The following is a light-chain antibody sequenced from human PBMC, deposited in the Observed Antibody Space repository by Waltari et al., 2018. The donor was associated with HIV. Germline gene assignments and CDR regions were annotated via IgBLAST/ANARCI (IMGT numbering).Light chain of an antibody. CDR3: SSYTTSSTVV. J-gene: IGLJ2*01. CDR2: DVT. V-gene: IGLV2-14*01. Sequence: QSALTPPASVSGSHGQSITISCTGTSRDVGAYDHVSWYQPHPGKAPKLIIYDVTNRPSGVSNRFSGAKSGNTASLTISGLQAEDEADYYCSSYTTSSTVVFGGGTKLTVL. CDR1: SRDVGAYDH.